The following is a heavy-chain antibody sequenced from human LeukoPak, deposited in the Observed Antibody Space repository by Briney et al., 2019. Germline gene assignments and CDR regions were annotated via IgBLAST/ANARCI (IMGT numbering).Heavy chain of an antibody. CDR2: IIYDGRHT. CDR3: ARGTIAAAVIGY. J-gene: IGHJ4*02. Sequence: GGSLRLSCTASGFSFRMYAMSWVRQAPGKGLESVASIIYDGRHTYYAASVKGRFTISRDNSKNTLYLQMNSLRAEDTAVYYCARGTIAAAVIGYWGQGTLVTVSS. D-gene: IGHD6-13*01. CDR1: GFSFRMYA. V-gene: IGHV3-23*01.